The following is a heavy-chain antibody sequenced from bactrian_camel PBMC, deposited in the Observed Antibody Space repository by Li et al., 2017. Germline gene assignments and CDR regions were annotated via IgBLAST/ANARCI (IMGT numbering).Heavy chain of an antibody. Sequence: HVQLVESGGGLVQPGGSLRLSCAASGFTFSTYYMNWVRQAPGKGLEWVSVIHSRGGTTYYADSVKGRFTISRDNAKNTLYLQLNSLKTEDTAMYYCAKDRAYGGWYPGDFGSWGQGTQVTVS. V-gene: IGHV3S1*01. CDR1: GFTFSTYY. D-gene: IGHD6*01. CDR3: AKDRAYGGWYPGDFGS. CDR2: IHSRGGTT. J-gene: IGHJ6*01.